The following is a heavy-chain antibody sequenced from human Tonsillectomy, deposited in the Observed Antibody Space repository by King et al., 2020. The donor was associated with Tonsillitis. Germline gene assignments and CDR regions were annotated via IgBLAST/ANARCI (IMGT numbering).Heavy chain of an antibody. D-gene: IGHD1-26*01. CDR2: ISSSSSYI. CDR3: ARDRPGSSSGDMDV. Sequence: VQLVQSGGGLVKPGGSLRLSCAASGFTFSSYSMNWVRQAPGKGLEWVSSISSSSSYIYYADSVKGRFTISRDNAKNSLYLQMNSLRAEDTAVYYCARDRPGSSSGDMDVWGEGTTVTVSS. CDR1: GFTFSSYS. V-gene: IGHV3-21*01. J-gene: IGHJ6*03.